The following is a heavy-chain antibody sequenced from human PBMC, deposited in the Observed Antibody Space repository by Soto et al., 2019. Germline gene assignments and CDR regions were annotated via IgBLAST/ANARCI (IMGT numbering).Heavy chain of an antibody. J-gene: IGHJ4*02. V-gene: IGHV3-48*02. CDR2: SSPRGDTI. CDR3: AKGPHTNVGWPYYFES. D-gene: IGHD6-19*01. Sequence: GGSLRLSCVASGFSRANYPMNWVRQTPGKGLEWISYSSPRGDTIYYADSVEGRFTISRDNARNSLSLHMSSLRDEDSALYYCAKGPHTNVGWPYYFESWGQGVPVTVS. CDR1: GFSRANYP.